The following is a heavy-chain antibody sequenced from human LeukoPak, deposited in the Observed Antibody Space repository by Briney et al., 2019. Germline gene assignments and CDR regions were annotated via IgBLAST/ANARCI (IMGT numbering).Heavy chain of an antibody. J-gene: IGHJ4*02. CDR2: IKQDGSEK. Sequence: GGSLRLSCAASGFTFSSYWMSWVRQAPGKGLEWVANIKQDGSEKYYVDSVKGRFTIPRDNAKNSLYLQMNSLRAEDTAVYYCARWKSWFRYCTNGVCYFDYWGQGTLVTVSS. CDR3: ARWKSWFRYCTNGVCYFDY. D-gene: IGHD2-8*01. CDR1: GFTFSSYW. V-gene: IGHV3-7*01.